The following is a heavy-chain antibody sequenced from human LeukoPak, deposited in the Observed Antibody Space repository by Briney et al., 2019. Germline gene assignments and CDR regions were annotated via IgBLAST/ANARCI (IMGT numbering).Heavy chain of an antibody. CDR3: ARGLDIVVVGLSFDY. CDR1: GYTFTSYY. CDR2: INPSGGST. V-gene: IGHV1-46*01. D-gene: IGHD2-2*01. J-gene: IGHJ4*02. Sequence: ASVKVSCKASGYTFTSYYMHWVRQAPEQGLEWMGIINPSGGSTSYAQKFQGRVTMTRDTSTSTVYMELSSLRSEDTAVYYCARGLDIVVVGLSFDYWGQGTLVTVSS.